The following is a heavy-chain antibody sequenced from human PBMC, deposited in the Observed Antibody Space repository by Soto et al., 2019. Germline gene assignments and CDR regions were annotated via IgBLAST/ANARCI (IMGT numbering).Heavy chain of an antibody. V-gene: IGHV3-30-3*01. J-gene: IGHJ1*01. Sequence: HPGGSLRLSCAASGFTFSSYAMHWVRQAPGKGLEWVAVISFDGSNKFYADSVKGRFTISRDKSKNTLYLQMNSLRAEDTAVYYCARDPSATVVTRGYFQHWGQGTLVTVSS. CDR3: ARDPSATVVTRGYFQH. CDR2: ISFDGSNK. CDR1: GFTFSSYA. D-gene: IGHD4-17*01.